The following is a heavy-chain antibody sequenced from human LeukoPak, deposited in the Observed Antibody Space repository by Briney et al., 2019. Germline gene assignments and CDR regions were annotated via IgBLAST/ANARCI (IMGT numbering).Heavy chain of an antibody. Sequence: GGSLRLSCAASGFTFSNVWMNWVRQAPGKGLEWVGRIKSKADGGTTDYAAPVKGRFSISREDSKSTLYLQMNSLKTEDTAVCYCTRLGFLEWSYFDYWGQGTLVTVSS. CDR3: TRLGFLEWSYFDY. CDR1: GFTFSNVW. V-gene: IGHV3-15*01. CDR2: IKSKADGGTT. J-gene: IGHJ4*02. D-gene: IGHD3-3*01.